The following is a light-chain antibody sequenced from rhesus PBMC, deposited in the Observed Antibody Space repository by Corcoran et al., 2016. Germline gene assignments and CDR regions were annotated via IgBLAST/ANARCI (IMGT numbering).Light chain of an antibody. V-gene: IGKV1S14*01. J-gene: IGKJ1*01. CDR2: YAS. CDR1: QGISNF. CDR3: PQHNSYPPT. Sequence: DIQMTQSPSSLSASVGDTVTITCRAVQGISNFLAWYQQKPGKAPKPLLYYASNLEIGAPSRFSGSGSWTDFNRTIRSLQAEDFSIYYCPQHNSYPPTFGQGNKVEIK.